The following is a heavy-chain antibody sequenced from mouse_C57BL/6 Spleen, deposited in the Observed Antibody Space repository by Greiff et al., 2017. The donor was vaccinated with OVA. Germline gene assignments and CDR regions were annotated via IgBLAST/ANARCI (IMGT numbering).Heavy chain of an antibody. Sequence: EVQRVESGGDLVKPGGSLKLSCAASGFTFSSYGMSWVRQTPDKRLEWVATISSGGSYTYYPDSVKGRFTISRDNAKNTLYLQMSSLKSEDTAMYYCARKRDDYDDWYFDVWGTGTTVTVSS. V-gene: IGHV5-6*01. J-gene: IGHJ1*03. D-gene: IGHD2-4*01. CDR1: GFTFSSYG. CDR3: ARKRDDYDDWYFDV. CDR2: ISSGGSYT.